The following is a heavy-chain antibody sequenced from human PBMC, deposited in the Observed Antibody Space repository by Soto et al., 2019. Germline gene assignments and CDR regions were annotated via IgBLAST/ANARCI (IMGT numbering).Heavy chain of an antibody. CDR2: ISYDGSSK. J-gene: IGHJ6*02. CDR1: GFTFSSYA. Sequence: PGRSLRLSCAASGFTFSSYAMHWVRQARGKLLAWGAVISYDGSSKYYADSVKGRFTISRDNSKNTLYLQMNSLRAEDTAVYYCARDKHRNTGYSSSWYGGDYVYYYGIDVWGQGATVTVSS. V-gene: IGHV3-30-3*01. D-gene: IGHD6-13*01. CDR3: ARDKHRNTGYSSSWYGGDYVYYYGIDV.